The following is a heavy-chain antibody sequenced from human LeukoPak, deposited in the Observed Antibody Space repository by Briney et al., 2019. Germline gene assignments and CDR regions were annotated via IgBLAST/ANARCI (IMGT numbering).Heavy chain of an antibody. J-gene: IGHJ6*02. CDR3: ARYSRQNYYYYGMDV. D-gene: IGHD2-15*01. CDR2: INHSGST. CDR1: GGSFSGYY. V-gene: IGHV4-34*01. Sequence: SETLSLTCAVYGGSFSGYYWSWIRQPPGKGVEWSGEINHSGSTNYNPSLKSRVTISVDTSKNQFSLKLSSVTAADTAVYYCARYSRQNYYYYGMDVWGQGTTVTVSS.